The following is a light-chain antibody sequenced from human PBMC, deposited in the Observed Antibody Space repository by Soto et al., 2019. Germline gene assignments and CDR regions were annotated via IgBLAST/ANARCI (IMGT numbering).Light chain of an antibody. CDR1: SSDVGGYNY. V-gene: IGLV2-14*01. Sequence: QSALTQPASVSGSPGQSITISCTGTSSDVGGYNYVSWYQHHPGKVPKLMIYEVSNRPLGISNRFSGPKSGNTASLTISGLQSEDEADYYCSSYTTSYTQVFGGGTKLTVL. J-gene: IGLJ2*01. CDR3: SSYTTSYTQV. CDR2: EVS.